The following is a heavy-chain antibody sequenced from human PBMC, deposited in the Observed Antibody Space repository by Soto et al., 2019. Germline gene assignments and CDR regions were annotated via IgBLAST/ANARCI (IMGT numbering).Heavy chain of an antibody. V-gene: IGHV3-7*01. Sequence: ESGGGLVQPGGSLRLSCAVSGFTFSSYWMSWVRQAPGKGLEWVANIKQDGSDKYYVDSVKGRFAISRDNARNSLYLQMNSLRAEDTAVYYCAREALRAFDIWGQGTVVTVSS. CDR2: IKQDGSDK. CDR3: AREALRAFDI. CDR1: GFTFSSYW. J-gene: IGHJ3*02.